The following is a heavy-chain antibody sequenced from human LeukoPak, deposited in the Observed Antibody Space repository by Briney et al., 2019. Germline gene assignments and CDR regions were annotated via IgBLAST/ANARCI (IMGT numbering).Heavy chain of an antibody. V-gene: IGHV4-39*01. CDR3: AAVPASYYTVYYFNY. CDR1: GGSISSSSYY. CDR2: IYYSGST. J-gene: IGHJ4*02. Sequence: SETLSLTCTVSGGSISSSSYYWGWIRQPPGKGLEWIGSIYYSGSTYYNPSLKSRVTISVDTSKNQFSLKLTSVTAADTAVYYCAAVPASYYTVYYFNYWGQGTLVTVSS. D-gene: IGHD3-10*01.